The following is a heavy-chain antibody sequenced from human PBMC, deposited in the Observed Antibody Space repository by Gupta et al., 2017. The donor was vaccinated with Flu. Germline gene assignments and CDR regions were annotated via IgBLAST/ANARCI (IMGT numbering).Heavy chain of an antibody. CDR3: AKDSLSSSWALFDY. J-gene: IGHJ4*02. Sequence: RLTPGKGLGLVSSISWNSATIAYADSVKGRFTVSRDNAKNSLLLQMDSLRAEDTALYFCAKDSLSSSWALFDYWGQGTLVTVSS. D-gene: IGHD6-13*01. CDR2: ISWNSATI. V-gene: IGHV3-9*01.